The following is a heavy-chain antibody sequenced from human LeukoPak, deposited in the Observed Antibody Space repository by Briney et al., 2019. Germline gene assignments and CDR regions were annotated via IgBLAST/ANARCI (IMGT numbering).Heavy chain of an antibody. Sequence: ASVKVSCKASGYTFTSYGISWVRQAPGQWLEWMGWISAYNGNTNYAQKLQGRVTMTTDTSTSTAYMELRSLRSDDTAVYYCARDPLYYYGSGSPNWFDPWGQGTLVTVSS. CDR2: ISAYNGNT. CDR1: GYTFTSYG. V-gene: IGHV1-18*01. J-gene: IGHJ5*02. CDR3: ARDPLYYYGSGSPNWFDP. D-gene: IGHD3-10*01.